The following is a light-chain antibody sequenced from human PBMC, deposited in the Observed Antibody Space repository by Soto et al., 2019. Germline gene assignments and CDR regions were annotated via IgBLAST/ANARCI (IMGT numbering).Light chain of an antibody. V-gene: IGLV2-14*01. CDR3: SSYTSSSTFYV. CDR2: EVS. J-gene: IGLJ1*01. Sequence: QSALTQPASVSGSPGQSITISCTGTSSDVGGYNYVSWYQQHPGKAPKLMIYEVSNQPSGVSNRFSGSKSGNTASLTISGLQAEDEADYYCSSYTSSSTFYVFGTGTKVTVL. CDR1: SSDVGGYNY.